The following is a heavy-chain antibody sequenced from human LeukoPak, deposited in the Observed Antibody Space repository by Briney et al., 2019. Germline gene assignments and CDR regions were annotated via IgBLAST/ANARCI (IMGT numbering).Heavy chain of an antibody. V-gene: IGHV1-2*02. CDR1: GYTFTSYD. CDR2: INPNSGGT. D-gene: IGHD6-19*01. Sequence: ASVKVSCKASGYTFTSYDINWVRQAPGQGLEWMGWINPNSGGTNYAQKFQGRVTMTRDTSISTAYMELSRLRSDDTAVYYCAAVAGTTLDYWGQGTLVTVSS. J-gene: IGHJ4*02. CDR3: AAVAGTTLDY.